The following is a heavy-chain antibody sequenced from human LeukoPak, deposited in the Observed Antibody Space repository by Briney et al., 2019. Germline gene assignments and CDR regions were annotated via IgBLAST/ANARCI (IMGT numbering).Heavy chain of an antibody. CDR1: GGTFSSYA. CDR2: IIPIFGTA. Sequence: SVKVSCKASGGTFSSYAISWVRQAPGQGLEWMGGIIPIFGTANYAQKFQGRVTITADESTSTAYMELSSLRSEDTAVYYCAGLPRTMVRGKRNFQHWGQGTLATVSS. CDR3: AGLPRTMVRGKRNFQH. D-gene: IGHD3-10*01. J-gene: IGHJ1*01. V-gene: IGHV1-69*13.